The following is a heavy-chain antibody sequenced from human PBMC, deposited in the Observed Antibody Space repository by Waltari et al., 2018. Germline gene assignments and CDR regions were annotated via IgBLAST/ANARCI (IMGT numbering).Heavy chain of an antibody. V-gene: IGHV3-9*01. Sequence: EVQLVESGGGLVKPGRSLRLSCAASGFTFDDYAMHWVRQVPGKGLEWVSGITWNSGTIAYADSVKGRFTISRDNAKNSLYLQMNSLRPEDTALYYCAKERGWFGDLTTIFDYWGQGTLVTVSS. CDR1: GFTFDDYA. CDR2: ITWNSGTI. D-gene: IGHD3-10*01. CDR3: AKERGWFGDLTTIFDY. J-gene: IGHJ4*02.